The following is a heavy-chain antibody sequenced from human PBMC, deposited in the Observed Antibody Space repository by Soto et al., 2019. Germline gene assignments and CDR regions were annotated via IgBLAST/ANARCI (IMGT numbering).Heavy chain of an antibody. J-gene: IGHJ4*02. D-gene: IGHD3-10*01. Sequence: QVQLQESGPGLVKSSQTLSLTCTVSGGSISSGNYYWSWIRQPPGKGLEWIGYIYYSGSTYYNPSLRSRVIISIDTSKNQFSLKLRSVTAADTAVYYCAREGDAFGAPFDYWGQGTLVTVSS. V-gene: IGHV4-30-4*01. CDR2: IYYSGST. CDR1: GGSISSGNYY. CDR3: AREGDAFGAPFDY.